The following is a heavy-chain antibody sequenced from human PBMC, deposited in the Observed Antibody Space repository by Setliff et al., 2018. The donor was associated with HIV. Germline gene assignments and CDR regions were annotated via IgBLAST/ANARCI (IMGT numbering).Heavy chain of an antibody. CDR1: GGSVSGYY. J-gene: IGHJ6*03. CDR3: ARYRSNWNYGKNYMDV. Sequence: PSETLSLTCAVYGGSVSGYYWSWIRQPPGKGLEWIGEINHSGSTNYNPSLKSRVTISVATSKNQLSLKLNSVTAADTAVYYCARYRSNWNYGKNYMDVWGKGTRVTAP. CDR2: INHSGST. D-gene: IGHD1-7*01. V-gene: IGHV4-34*01.